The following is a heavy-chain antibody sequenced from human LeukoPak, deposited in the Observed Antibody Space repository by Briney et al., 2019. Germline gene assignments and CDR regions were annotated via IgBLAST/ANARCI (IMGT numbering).Heavy chain of an antibody. J-gene: IGHJ5*02. V-gene: IGHV4-59*01. D-gene: IGHD2-2*01. Sequence: SETLSLTCTVSGGSISSYYWSWIRQPPGKGLEWIGYIYYSGSTNYNPSLKSRVTISVDTSKNQFSLKLNSVTAADTAVYYCARTTGDCSSTSRYQYWFDPWGQGTLVTVSS. CDR3: ARTTGDCSSTSRYQYWFDP. CDR2: IYYSGST. CDR1: GGSISSYY.